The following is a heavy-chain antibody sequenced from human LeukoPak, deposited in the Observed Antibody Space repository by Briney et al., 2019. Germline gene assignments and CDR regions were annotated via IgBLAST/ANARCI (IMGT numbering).Heavy chain of an antibody. Sequence: ASVKVSCKASGYAITGYYMNWVRQAPGQGLEWMGRINPSTGGTNYAQKFQGGVTMTRDTSINTAYMEVTRLTSDDTAVYFCARESTFGYLDSWGQGTLVTVSS. J-gene: IGHJ4*02. CDR2: INPSTGGT. D-gene: IGHD3-16*01. V-gene: IGHV1-2*06. CDR1: GYAITGYY. CDR3: ARESTFGYLDS.